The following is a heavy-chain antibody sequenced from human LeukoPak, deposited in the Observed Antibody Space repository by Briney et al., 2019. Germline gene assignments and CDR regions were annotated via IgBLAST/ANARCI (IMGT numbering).Heavy chain of an antibody. D-gene: IGHD2-21*02. CDR3: ASPVNCGGDCYWNYYYYMDV. CDR2: ISSYSSTI. V-gene: IGHV3-48*01. Sequence: PGGSLRLSCAASGFIFNSYSMNWVRQAPGKGLEWVSYISSYSSTIYYADSVKGRFTVSRDNAKNSLYLQMNSLRAEDTAVYYCASPVNCGGDCYWNYYYYMDVWGKGTTVTVSS. J-gene: IGHJ6*03. CDR1: GFIFNSYS.